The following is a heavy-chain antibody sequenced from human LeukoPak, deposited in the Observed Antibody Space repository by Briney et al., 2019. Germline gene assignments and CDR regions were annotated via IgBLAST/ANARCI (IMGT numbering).Heavy chain of an antibody. D-gene: IGHD6-19*01. CDR2: FDPEDGEI. Sequence: VASVKVSCKVSGYTVSELSIHWVRQAPGKGLEWMGGFDPEDGEISYAQKFQGRVTMTEDTSTDTAYMELSSLRSEDTAVYYCAKVSGGAGPYDYWGQGTLVTVSS. CDR3: AKVSGGAGPYDY. CDR1: GYTVSELS. V-gene: IGHV1-24*01. J-gene: IGHJ4*02.